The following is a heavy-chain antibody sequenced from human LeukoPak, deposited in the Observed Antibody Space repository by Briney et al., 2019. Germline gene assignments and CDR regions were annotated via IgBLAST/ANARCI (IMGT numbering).Heavy chain of an antibody. D-gene: IGHD3-22*01. CDR2: IYHSGST. CDR1: GGSISSYY. J-gene: IGHJ4*02. V-gene: IGHV4-59*12. CDR3: ARNLNYYDSSGPGV. Sequence: SETLSLTCTVSGGSISSYYWSWIRQPPGKGLEWIGYIYHSGSTYYNPSLRSRVTISLDRSKNQFSLKLSSVTAADTAVYYCARNLNYYDSSGPGVWGQGTLVTVSS.